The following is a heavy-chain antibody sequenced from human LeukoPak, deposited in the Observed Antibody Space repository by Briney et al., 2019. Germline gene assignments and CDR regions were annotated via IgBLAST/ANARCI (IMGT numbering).Heavy chain of an antibody. D-gene: IGHD3-22*01. CDR1: GGSLSSYY. Sequence: SETLSLTCTVSGGSLSSYYWSWIRQPPGKGREWSGYIYYSGSINYNPSLKSRVTISVDTSKSQFSLKLSSVTAADTAVYYCARAAYDSSGYSASRYFQHWGQGTLVTVSS. J-gene: IGHJ1*01. CDR3: ARAAYDSSGYSASRYFQH. CDR2: IYYSGSI. V-gene: IGHV4-59*01.